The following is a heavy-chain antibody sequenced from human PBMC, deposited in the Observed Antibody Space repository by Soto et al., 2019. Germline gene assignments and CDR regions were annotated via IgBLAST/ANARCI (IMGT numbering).Heavy chain of an antibody. CDR1: GFTFGSYG. Sequence: QVQLVESGGGVVQPGRSLTLSCATSGFTFGSYGMHWVRQAPGKGPEWVSHIWYDGNNKYYADSVKGRFTISRDNSKSTLYLQMNSLRAEDTDVYYCTREYCSGGSCYSAYYGMDVWGQGTTVTVSS. CDR2: IWYDGNNK. CDR3: TREYCSGGSCYSAYYGMDV. V-gene: IGHV3-33*01. J-gene: IGHJ6*02. D-gene: IGHD2-15*01.